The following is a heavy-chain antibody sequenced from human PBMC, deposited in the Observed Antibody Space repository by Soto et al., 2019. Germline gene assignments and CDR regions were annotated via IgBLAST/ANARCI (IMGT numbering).Heavy chain of an antibody. V-gene: IGHV5-10-1*01. CDR1: GYSFTSYW. CDR2: IDPSDSYT. J-gene: IGHJ6*02. D-gene: IGHD2-2*02. CDR3: ARHPRIRGYCSRTSSYNGYYYYYGRDG. Sequence: GESLKISCKGSGYSFTSYWISWVRQMPGKGLEWMGRIDPSDSYTNYSPSFQGHVTISADKSISTAYLQWSSLKASDTAMYYCARHPRIRGYCSRTSSYNGYYYYYGRDGWGQGTKVTVSS.